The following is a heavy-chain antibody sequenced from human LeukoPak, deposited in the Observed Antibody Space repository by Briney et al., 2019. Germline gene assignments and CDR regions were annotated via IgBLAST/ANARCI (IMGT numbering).Heavy chain of an antibody. CDR3: AKRISGAYYSLLDF. J-gene: IGHJ4*02. CDR1: GFTFSTDG. V-gene: IGHV3-30*02. D-gene: IGHD1-26*01. Sequence: PGGSLRPSCAASGFTFSTDGMHWVRQAPGKGLEWVAFIRNDGTSKYYADSAKGRLTVSRDNSKNTVYLQMNRLRPDDTAVYYCAKRISGAYYSLLDFWGQGTLVTVSS. CDR2: IRNDGTSK.